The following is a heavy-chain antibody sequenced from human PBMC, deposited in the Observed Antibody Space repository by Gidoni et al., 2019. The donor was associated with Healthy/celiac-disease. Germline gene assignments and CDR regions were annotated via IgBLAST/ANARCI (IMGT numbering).Heavy chain of an antibody. J-gene: IGHJ6*02. V-gene: IGHV1-69*01. D-gene: IGHD1-26*01. CDR2: VSPIFGTA. CDR3: AREIVGATVGMDV. Sequence: QVQLVQSGAEVKKPGSSVKVSCQASGGPFSSYAISWGRQAPGQGLEWMGGVSPIFGTANYAQKFQGRVTITADESTGTAYMELSSLRSEDTAVYYCAREIVGATVGMDVWGQGTTVTVSS. CDR1: GGPFSSYA.